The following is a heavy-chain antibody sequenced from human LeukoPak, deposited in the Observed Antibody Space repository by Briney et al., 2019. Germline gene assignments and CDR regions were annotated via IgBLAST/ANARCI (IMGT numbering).Heavy chain of an antibody. CDR1: GYTFTRYG. CDR3: ARDRAFTSNYFLFDY. J-gene: IGHJ4*02. D-gene: IGHD2/OR15-2a*01. CDR2: ISGYNGNT. V-gene: IGHV1-18*01. Sequence: VASVKVSCRASGYTFTRYGISWVRQAPGQGLEWMGWISGYNGNTNYAQKLQGRVTMTTDTSTSTAYMELRSLRSDDTAVYYCARDRAFTSNYFLFDYWGQGTLVTVSS.